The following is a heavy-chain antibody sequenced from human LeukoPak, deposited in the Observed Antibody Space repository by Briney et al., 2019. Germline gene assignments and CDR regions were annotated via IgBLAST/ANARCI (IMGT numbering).Heavy chain of an antibody. Sequence: GGSLRLSCAASGFTFSNYWMHWVRQAPGKGLVWVSRIKSDGSSTTYADSVKGRFTISRDNAKNTLYLQMNSLRAEDTAVYYCAKSPNRGHYYYYYMDVWGKGTTVTISS. CDR2: IKSDGSST. J-gene: IGHJ6*03. CDR1: GFTFSNYW. V-gene: IGHV3-74*01. CDR3: AKSPNRGHYYYYYMDV. D-gene: IGHD2/OR15-2a*01.